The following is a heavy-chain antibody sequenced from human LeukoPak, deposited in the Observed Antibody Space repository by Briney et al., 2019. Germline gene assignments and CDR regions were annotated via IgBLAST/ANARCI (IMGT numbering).Heavy chain of an antibody. J-gene: IGHJ5*02. Sequence: GGSLRLSCAASGFTFSSYWMHWVRQAPGKGLVWVSRVDHSGSGTVYADSVKGRFTISRNNAKNTLYLQMNSLRAEDTAVYYCVREVSGDPWHNWFDPWGQGTLVTVSS. CDR3: VREVSGDPWHNWFDP. CDR1: GFTFSSYW. CDR2: VDHSGSGT. D-gene: IGHD4-17*01. V-gene: IGHV3-74*03.